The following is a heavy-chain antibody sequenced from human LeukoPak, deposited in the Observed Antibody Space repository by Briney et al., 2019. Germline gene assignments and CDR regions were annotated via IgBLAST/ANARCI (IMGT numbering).Heavy chain of an antibody. CDR1: GFTVSRNY. J-gene: IGHJ6*03. CDR3: ARDQDYYYYYMDV. CDR2: TYRGGTT. V-gene: IGHV3-66*02. Sequence: SGGSLRLSCAASGFTVSRNYTSWVRQAPGKGMEWGSVTYRGGTTYYADSVKGRFTISRDNSKNTLYLQMNSLRSEDTAVYYCARDQDYYYYYMDVWGKGTTVTVSS. D-gene: IGHD2-15*01.